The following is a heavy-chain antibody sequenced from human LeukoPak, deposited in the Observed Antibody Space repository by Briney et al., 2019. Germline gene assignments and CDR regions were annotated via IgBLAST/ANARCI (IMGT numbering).Heavy chain of an antibody. CDR1: GFIFSNYG. CDR2: IWNDGSET. D-gene: IGHD6-13*01. Sequence: GGSLRLSCAASGFIFSNYGMHWVRQAPCKRLEWVAVIWNDGSETFHADSVKGRFRIARDNSKNTLYLQMNSLRAEDTAVYFCARDMGRAWYGPPDYWGQGTLVTVSS. CDR3: ARDMGRAWYGPPDY. J-gene: IGHJ4*02. V-gene: IGHV3-33*01.